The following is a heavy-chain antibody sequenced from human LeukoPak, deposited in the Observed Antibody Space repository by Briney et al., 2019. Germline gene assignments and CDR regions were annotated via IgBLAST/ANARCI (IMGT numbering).Heavy chain of an antibody. CDR3: ARDSTAPI. J-gene: IGHJ3*02. CDR2: ISGSGGST. Sequence: GGSLRLSCAASRFTFSSYGMSWVRQAPGKGLEWVSSISGSGGSTYYADSVKGRFTISRDNSKNTLYLQMNSLRDEDTAVYYCARDSTAPIWGQGTMVTVSS. D-gene: IGHD2-2*01. CDR1: RFTFSSYG. V-gene: IGHV3-23*01.